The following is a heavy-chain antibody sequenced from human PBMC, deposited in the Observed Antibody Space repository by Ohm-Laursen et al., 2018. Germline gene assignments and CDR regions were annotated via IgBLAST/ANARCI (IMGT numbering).Heavy chain of an antibody. CDR3: AKDPYSSSVEGFFDY. D-gene: IGHD6-13*01. CDR2: ISWNSGTI. Sequence: SLRLSCTASGFTFDDYGMHWVRQAPGKGLEWVSGISWNSGTIGYADSVKGLFTISRDNAKNSLYLQMNSLRAEDTALYYCAKDPYSSSVEGFFDYWGQGTLVTVSS. V-gene: IGHV3-9*01. CDR1: GFTFDDYG. J-gene: IGHJ4*02.